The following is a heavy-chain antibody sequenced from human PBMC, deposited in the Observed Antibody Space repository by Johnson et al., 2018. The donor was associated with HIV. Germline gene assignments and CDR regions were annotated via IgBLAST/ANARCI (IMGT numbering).Heavy chain of an antibody. Sequence: QVQLVESGGGVVQPGGSLRLSCAASGFTFSSYVMHWVRQAPGKGLEWVAVISYDGSNQYYADSVKGRFTISRDNSKNTLYLQMGSLRAEDTAVYYCARDWGLYSSGWYVDAFDIWGQGTMVTVSS. CDR1: GFTFSSYV. D-gene: IGHD6-19*01. J-gene: IGHJ3*02. V-gene: IGHV3-30*14. CDR2: ISYDGSNQ. CDR3: ARDWGLYSSGWYVDAFDI.